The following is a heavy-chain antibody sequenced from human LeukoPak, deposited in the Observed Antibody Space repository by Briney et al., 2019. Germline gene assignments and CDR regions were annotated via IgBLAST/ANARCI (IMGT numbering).Heavy chain of an antibody. CDR3: ARGGGATRIDY. V-gene: IGHV4-61*02. J-gene: IGHJ4*02. CDR2: IYTSGST. CDR1: GDSIRSDTYY. Sequence: SQTLSLTSSVSGDSIRSDTYYWSWIRQPAGKGLEWIGRIYTSGSTSYNPSLKSRVTISVDTSKNQFSLKLTSVTAADTAVYYCARGGGATRIDYWGQGTLVTVSS. D-gene: IGHD5-12*01.